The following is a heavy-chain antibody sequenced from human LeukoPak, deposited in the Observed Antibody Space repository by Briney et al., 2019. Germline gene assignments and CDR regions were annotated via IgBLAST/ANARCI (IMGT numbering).Heavy chain of an antibody. CDR3: ARLYSSGWYDFDY. CDR1: GFTFSSYE. D-gene: IGHD6-19*01. Sequence: PGGSLRLSCAASGFTFSSYEMNWVCQAPGKWLEWVSYISSSGSTIYYADSVKGRFTISRDNAKNSLYLQMNSLRAEDTAVYYCARLYSSGWYDFDYWGQGTLVTVSS. V-gene: IGHV3-48*03. J-gene: IGHJ4*02. CDR2: ISSSGSTI.